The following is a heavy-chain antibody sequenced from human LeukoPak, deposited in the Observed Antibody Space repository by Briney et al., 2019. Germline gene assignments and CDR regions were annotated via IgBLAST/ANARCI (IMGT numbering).Heavy chain of an antibody. Sequence: GASVKVSCKASGYTFTDYYMHWVRQAPGQGLEWMGWINPKSGGRSYAQRFQGRVTMTRDTSISTAYMKLSRLRSDDTAVYYCATGERLVPAAMWFDYWGQGTLVTVSS. D-gene: IGHD2-2*01. CDR3: ATGERLVPAAMWFDY. V-gene: IGHV1-2*02. J-gene: IGHJ4*02. CDR1: GYTFTDYY. CDR2: INPKSGGR.